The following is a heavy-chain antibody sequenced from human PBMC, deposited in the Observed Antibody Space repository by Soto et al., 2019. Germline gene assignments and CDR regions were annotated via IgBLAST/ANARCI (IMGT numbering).Heavy chain of an antibody. J-gene: IGHJ5*02. V-gene: IGHV2-5*01. CDR1: GFSLRTRGVG. CDR3: AKSGSSGWYCWFDP. Sequence: SGPTLVNPTQTLTLTCIFSGFSLRTRGVGVGWIRQPPGKALEWLGFIYWNDDKRYSPSLKSRLTITKDTSKNQVVLTMTNMDPVDTATYYCAKSGSSGWYCWFDPWCQGTLVTVSS. D-gene: IGHD6-19*01. CDR2: IYWNDDK.